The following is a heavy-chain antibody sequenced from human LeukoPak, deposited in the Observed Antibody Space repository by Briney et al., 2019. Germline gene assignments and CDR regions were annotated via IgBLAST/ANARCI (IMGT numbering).Heavy chain of an antibody. V-gene: IGHV3-23*01. D-gene: IGHD1-26*01. J-gene: IGHJ3*02. Sequence: GGSLRLSCTVSGFTLSSYEMSWIRQAPGRGLEWVSSIDYSGGSSYYADSVKGRFTISRDNSKNTLYLQMNSLRAEDTAVYYCAKGGIVHPFDIWGQGTMVTVSS. CDR1: GFTLSSYE. CDR3: AKGGIVHPFDI. CDR2: IDYSGGSS.